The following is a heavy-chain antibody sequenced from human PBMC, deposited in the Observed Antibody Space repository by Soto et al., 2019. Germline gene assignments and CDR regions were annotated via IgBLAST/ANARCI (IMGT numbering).Heavy chain of an antibody. D-gene: IGHD5-12*01. CDR1: GFTFSTNS. Sequence: EVQLLESGGGLVQPGGSLRLSCAASGFTFSTNSMTWVRQAPGKGLECVCGISGGGDSTHYSDSVKGRFTISRDTSKNMVYLQMNSLTSDDTAVYFCSKWDGYGDQWGQGTVVTVSS. J-gene: IGHJ5*02. CDR2: ISGGGDST. CDR3: SKWDGYGDQ. V-gene: IGHV3-23*01.